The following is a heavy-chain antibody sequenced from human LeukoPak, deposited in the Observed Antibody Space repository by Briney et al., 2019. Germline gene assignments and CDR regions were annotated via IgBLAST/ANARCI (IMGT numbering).Heavy chain of an antibody. D-gene: IGHD1-1*01. CDR2: ISWDGDRT. CDR1: GFTFDDYA. Sequence: GGSLRLSCEASGFTFDDYAMNWVRQTPGKGLEWVSLISWDGDRTYYADSVKGRSTISRDNSKNSLYLQMNSLRAEDTASYYCAKDTLSATTGRADYFDSWGQGTLVTVSS. J-gene: IGHJ4*02. CDR3: AKDTLSATTGRADYFDS. V-gene: IGHV3-43D*03.